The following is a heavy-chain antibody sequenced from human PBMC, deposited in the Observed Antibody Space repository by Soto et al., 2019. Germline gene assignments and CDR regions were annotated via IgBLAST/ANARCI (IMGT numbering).Heavy chain of an antibody. CDR3: ARDYGVDYDSSSAVDY. CDR1: GFTFSSYG. Sequence: QVQLVESGGGVVQPGRSLRLSCAASGFTFSSYGMHWVRQAPGKGLEWVAVIWYDGSNKYYADSVKGRFTISRDNSKNTLYLQMNSLRAEDTAVYYCARDYGVDYDSSSAVDYWGQGTLVTVSS. D-gene: IGHD3-22*01. V-gene: IGHV3-33*01. J-gene: IGHJ4*02. CDR2: IWYDGSNK.